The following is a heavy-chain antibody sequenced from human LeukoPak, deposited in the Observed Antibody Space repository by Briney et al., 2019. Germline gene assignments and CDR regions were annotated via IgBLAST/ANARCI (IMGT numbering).Heavy chain of an antibody. J-gene: IGHJ4*02. CDR3: ARAVFSYCSGGSCPYFDY. Sequence: PSETLSLTCAVSGGSISSSNWWSWIRQPPGKGLEWIGEIYHSGSTNYNPSLKSRVTISVDTSKNQFSLNLTSVTAADTAVYYCARAVFSYCSGGSCPYFDYWGQGTLVTVSS. D-gene: IGHD2-15*01. V-gene: IGHV4-4*02. CDR1: GGSISSSNW. CDR2: IYHSGST.